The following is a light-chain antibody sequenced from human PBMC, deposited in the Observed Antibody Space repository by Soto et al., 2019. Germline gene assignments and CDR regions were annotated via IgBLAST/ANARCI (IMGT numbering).Light chain of an antibody. CDR3: QQYSTYSRT. CDR1: QSITNW. V-gene: IGKV1-5*01. CDR2: DAS. J-gene: IGKJ1*01. Sequence: DIQMTQSPSTLSASVGDRVTITCRASQSITNWLAWYQQKPGKAPKLLVYDASSLESGVPLRFSGSGSGTEFTLTISSLQRDDFATYYCQQYSTYSRTFGQGTKVEIK.